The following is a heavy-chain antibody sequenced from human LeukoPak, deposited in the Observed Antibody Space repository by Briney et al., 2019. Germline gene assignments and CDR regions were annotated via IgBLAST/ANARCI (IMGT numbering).Heavy chain of an antibody. Sequence: SETLSLTCAVYGGSFSGYYWSWIRQPPGKGLEWIGEINHSGSTNYNPSLKSRVTISVDTSKNQFSLKLSSVTAADTAVYYCARHSAYPPAGYFDYWGQGTLVTVSS. J-gene: IGHJ4*02. CDR3: ARHSAYPPAGYFDY. V-gene: IGHV4-34*01. CDR2: INHSGST. CDR1: GGSFSGYY. D-gene: IGHD2-21*01.